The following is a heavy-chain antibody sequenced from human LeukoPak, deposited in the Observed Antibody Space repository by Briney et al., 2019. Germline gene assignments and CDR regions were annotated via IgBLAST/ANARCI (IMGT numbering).Heavy chain of an antibody. CDR3: AKRPSDYGDYVSYFDF. V-gene: IGHV3-30*18. J-gene: IGHJ4*02. CDR1: GFSFISYG. CDR2: ISDDGRSK. D-gene: IGHD4-17*01. Sequence: PVGSLRLSCAASGFSFISYGMHWVRQAPGKGLEWVGVISDDGRSKDYADSVKGRFTISRDNSKDTLYLQMNGLRDEDTAVYYCAKRPSDYGDYVSYFDFWGQGTLVTVSS.